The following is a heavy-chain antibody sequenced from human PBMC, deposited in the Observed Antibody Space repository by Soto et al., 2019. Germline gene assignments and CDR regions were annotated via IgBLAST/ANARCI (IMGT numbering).Heavy chain of an antibody. Sequence: ASVKVSCKASGYTFTSYGISWVRQAPGQGLERMGWISAYNGNTNYAQKHQGRVTMTTDTSTSTAYMELRSLRSYDTAVYYCARERPDSLYCTNGVCHPPGAFDIWGQGTMVTVSS. CDR1: GYTFTSYG. CDR3: ARERPDSLYCTNGVCHPPGAFDI. CDR2: ISAYNGNT. D-gene: IGHD2-8*01. J-gene: IGHJ3*02. V-gene: IGHV1-18*01.